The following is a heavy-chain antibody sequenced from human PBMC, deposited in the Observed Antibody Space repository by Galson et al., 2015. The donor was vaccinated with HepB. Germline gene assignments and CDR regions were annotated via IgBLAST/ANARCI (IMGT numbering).Heavy chain of an antibody. V-gene: IGHV3-9*01. D-gene: IGHD5-18*01. CDR2: ISWNSGSI. J-gene: IGHJ5*02. Sequence: SLRLSCAASGFTFDDYAMHWVRQAPGKGLEWVSGISWNSGSIGYADSVKGRFTISRDNAKNSLYLQMNSLRAEDTALYYCAKGRIQLWLPWFDPWGQGTLVTVSS. CDR1: GFTFDDYA. CDR3: AKGRIQLWLPWFDP.